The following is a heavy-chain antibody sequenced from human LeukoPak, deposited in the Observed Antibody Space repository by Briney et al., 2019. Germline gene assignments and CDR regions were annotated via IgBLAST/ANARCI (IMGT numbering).Heavy chain of an antibody. D-gene: IGHD1-26*01. V-gene: IGHV4-39*01. CDR3: ARHPSGSSFDY. J-gene: IGHJ4*02. CDR1: GGSIRSSSYY. CDR2: IHYTGST. Sequence: SETLSLTCSVSGGSIRSSSYYWGWIRQPPGKGLEWIGTIHYTGSTYYTPSLKSRVTVSVDTSNNQFSLKVSSVTAADTAVYYCARHPSGSSFDYWGQGTRVAVSS.